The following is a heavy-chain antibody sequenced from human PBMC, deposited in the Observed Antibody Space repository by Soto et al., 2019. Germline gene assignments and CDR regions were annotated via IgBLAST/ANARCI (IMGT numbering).Heavy chain of an antibody. Sequence: GGSLRLSCAASGFTFSSYAMSWVRQAPGKGLEWVSAISGSGGSTYYADSVKGRFTISRDNSKNTLYLQMNSLRAEDTAVYYCAEIPQTRLRFLEWNQYYGMDVWGQGTTVTVSS. D-gene: IGHD3-3*01. CDR2: ISGSGGST. J-gene: IGHJ6*02. CDR1: GFTFSSYA. V-gene: IGHV3-23*01. CDR3: AEIPQTRLRFLEWNQYYGMDV.